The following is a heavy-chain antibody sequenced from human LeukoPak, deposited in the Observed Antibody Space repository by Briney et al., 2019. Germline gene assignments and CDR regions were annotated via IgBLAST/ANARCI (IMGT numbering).Heavy chain of an antibody. CDR3: AYDQLTGVDTAMVTPCFDY. Sequence: PGGSLRLSCAASGFTFSRYPMHWVRQAPGKGLEWVAIISYDGSKKYNADSVRGRFTISRDNSENTLYVEINSLRAEDTAVYYCAYDQLTGVDTAMVTPCFDYWGQGTLVTVSS. V-gene: IGHV3-30*14. CDR1: GFTFSRYP. CDR2: ISYDGSKK. J-gene: IGHJ4*02. D-gene: IGHD5-18*01.